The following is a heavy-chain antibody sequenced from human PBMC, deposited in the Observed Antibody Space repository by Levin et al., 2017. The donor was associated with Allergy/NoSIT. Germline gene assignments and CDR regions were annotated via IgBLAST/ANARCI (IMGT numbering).Heavy chain of an antibody. D-gene: IGHD3-22*01. CDR2: IYIGGST. V-gene: IGHV3-53*01. CDR3: ARDRLSSGCFDY. J-gene: IGHJ4*02. Sequence: PGESLKISCAASGFTVSSHYMSWVRQAPGKGLEWVSVIYIGGSTYYADSVKGRFTISRDNSKNTLYLQMNSLRVDDTAVYYCARDRLSSGCFDYWGQGTLVTVSS. CDR1: GFTVSSHY.